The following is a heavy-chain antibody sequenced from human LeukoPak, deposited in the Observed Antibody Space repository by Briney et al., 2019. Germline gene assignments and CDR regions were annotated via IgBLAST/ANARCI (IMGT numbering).Heavy chain of an antibody. CDR1: GFTLSSYW. CDR2: IKQDGSET. V-gene: IGHV3-7*04. D-gene: IGHD2-8*02. CDR3: ARDVSLVY. J-gene: IGHJ4*02. Sequence: PGGSLRLSCAASGFTLSSYWMSWVRQAPGKGLEWVANIKQDGSETYYVDSVKGRFTISRDNAKNSLYLQMNTLRAEDTAVYYCARDVSLVYWGQGTLVTVSS.